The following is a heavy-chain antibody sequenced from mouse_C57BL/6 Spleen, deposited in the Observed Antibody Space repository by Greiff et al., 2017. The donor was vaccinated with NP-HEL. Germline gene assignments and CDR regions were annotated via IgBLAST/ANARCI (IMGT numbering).Heavy chain of an antibody. D-gene: IGHD2-5*01. CDR2: ISSGSSTI. CDR1: GFTFSDYG. V-gene: IGHV5-17*01. J-gene: IGHJ2*01. CDR3: AISNYYFDY. Sequence: DVMLVESGGGLVKPGGSLKLSCAASGFTFSDYGMHWVRQAPEKGLEWVAYISSGSSTIYYADTVKGRFTISRDNAKNTLFLQMTSLRSEDTAMYYCAISNYYFDYWGQGTTLTVSS.